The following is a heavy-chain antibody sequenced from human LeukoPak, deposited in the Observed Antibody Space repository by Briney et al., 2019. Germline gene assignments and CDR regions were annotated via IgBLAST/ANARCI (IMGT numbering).Heavy chain of an antibody. Sequence: GSLRLSCAASGFTFHTYWMTWVRQAPGKGLEWVANVKQDGSDKYYADSVKGRFAISRDNAKNSLYLQMNTLTVEDTAIYYCARDHISGYYAYWGQGTLVTVSS. V-gene: IGHV3-7*01. CDR2: VKQDGSDK. J-gene: IGHJ4*02. CDR3: ARDHISGYYAY. CDR1: GFTFHTYW.